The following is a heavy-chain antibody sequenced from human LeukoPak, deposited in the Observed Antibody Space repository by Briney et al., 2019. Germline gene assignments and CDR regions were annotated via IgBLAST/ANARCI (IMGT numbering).Heavy chain of an antibody. J-gene: IGHJ4*02. Sequence: PSETLSLICRVSGASISTYYWSWIRQPVGKGLEWIGQIKTTGSTHYNSSLESRVTMSLDTSKKEFSLNLTSVTAADTAVYYCAKVAMYYYGSETYFFFDDWGQGIPVTVSS. CDR1: GASISTYY. V-gene: IGHV4-4*07. D-gene: IGHD3-10*01. CDR3: AKVAMYYYGSETYFFFDD. CDR2: IKTTGST.